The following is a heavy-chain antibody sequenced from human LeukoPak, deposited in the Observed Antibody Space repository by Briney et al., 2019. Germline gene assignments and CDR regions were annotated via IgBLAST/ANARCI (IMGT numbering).Heavy chain of an antibody. V-gene: IGHV1-8*02. J-gene: IGHJ3*01. CDR2: INPNSGKT. D-gene: IGHD4-11*01. CDR3: ARIYYSNSFDV. Sequence: GASVKVSCKASGDTFTTFDINWVRQAPGQGLEWLGWINPNSGKTGCAEIFQGRLTITWDTSINTAYMELGSLRPEDTAVYYCARIYYSNSFDVWGRGTMVTVSP. CDR1: GDTFTTFD.